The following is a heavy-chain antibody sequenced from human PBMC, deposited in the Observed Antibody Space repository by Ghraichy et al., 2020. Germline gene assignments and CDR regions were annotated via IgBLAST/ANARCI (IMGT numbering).Heavy chain of an antibody. CDR3: ARDNQVVVPAASYYFDY. D-gene: IGHD2-2*01. J-gene: IGHJ4*02. CDR2: IKQDGSEK. V-gene: IGHV3-7*03. CDR1: GFTFSSYW. Sequence: GGSLRLSCAASGFTFSSYWMSWVRQAPGKGLEWVANIKQDGSEKYYVDSVKGRFTISRDNAKNSLYLQMNSLRAEDTAVYYCARDNQVVVPAASYYFDYWGQGTLVTVSS.